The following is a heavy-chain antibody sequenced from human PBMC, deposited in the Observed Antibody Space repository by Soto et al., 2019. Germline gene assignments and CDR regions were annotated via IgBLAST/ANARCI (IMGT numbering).Heavy chain of an antibody. CDR3: AKHLVNGEIDY. D-gene: IGHD3-10*01. CDR1: GFTFSTYA. J-gene: IGHJ4*02. V-gene: IGHV3-23*01. CDR2: VSDGGSDA. Sequence: GGSLRLSCAASGFTFSTYAMSWVRQPPGKGLEWVSIVSDGGSDAFYADSVKGRFAISRDNSKNTLYLQMNSLTAEDTAVYYCAKHLVNGEIDYWGQGTPVTVSS.